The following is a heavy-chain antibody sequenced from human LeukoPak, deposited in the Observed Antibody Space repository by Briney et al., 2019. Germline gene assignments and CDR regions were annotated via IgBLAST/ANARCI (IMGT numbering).Heavy chain of an antibody. CDR1: GGSISSGSYY. V-gene: IGHV4-61*02. CDR3: ARELYSGYDYYYYYYMDV. D-gene: IGHD5-12*01. J-gene: IGHJ6*03. CDR2: IYTSGST. Sequence: SETLSLTCTVSGGSISSGSYYWSWIRQPAGKGLEWIGRIYTSGSTNYNPSLKSRVTISVDTSKNQFSLKLSSVTAADTAVYYCARELYSGYDYYYYYYMDVWGKETTVTISS.